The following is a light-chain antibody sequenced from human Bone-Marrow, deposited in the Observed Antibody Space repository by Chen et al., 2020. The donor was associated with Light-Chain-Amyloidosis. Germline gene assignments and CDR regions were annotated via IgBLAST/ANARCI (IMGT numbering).Light chain of an antibody. CDR1: SGSIATNY. CDR2: EDD. CDR3: QSYQGSSQGV. Sequence: NFILTQPHSVSESPGKTVIISCTRSSGSIATNYVQWYQQRPGSSPTTVIYEDDQRPSGVPERFSGSIDRSSNSASLTISGLKTEDEADYYCQSYQGSSQGVFGGGTKLTVL. J-gene: IGLJ3*02. V-gene: IGLV6-57*01.